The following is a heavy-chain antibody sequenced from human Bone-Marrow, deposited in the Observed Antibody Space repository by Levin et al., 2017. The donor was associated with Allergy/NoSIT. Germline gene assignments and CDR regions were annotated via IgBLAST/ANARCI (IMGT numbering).Heavy chain of an antibody. D-gene: IGHD3-10*01. CDR1: GDSISSSNW. J-gene: IGHJ5*02. V-gene: IGHV4-4*02. CDR3: ARVVDASGADWFAP. CDR2: IYHSGRT. Sequence: NPSETLSLTCAVSGDSISSSNWWSWVRQPPGKGLEWIGEIYHSGRTNYNPSLKSRVIISVDESNNQFSLNLSSVTAADTAVYYCARVVDASGADWFAPWGQGTLVTVSS.